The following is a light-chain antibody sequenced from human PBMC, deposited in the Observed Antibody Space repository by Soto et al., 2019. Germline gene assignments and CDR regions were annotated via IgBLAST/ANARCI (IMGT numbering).Light chain of an antibody. CDR2: GAS. CDR1: QSVSSN. Sequence: MTQTATTLSVSPGERATLSCRASQSVSSNLAWSQQKPGQAPRLLIYGASTRATGIPARFSGSGSGTEFTLTISSLQSEDFAVYYCQQYNNWPLTFGGGTKVDI. J-gene: IGKJ4*01. CDR3: QQYNNWPLT. V-gene: IGKV3-15*01.